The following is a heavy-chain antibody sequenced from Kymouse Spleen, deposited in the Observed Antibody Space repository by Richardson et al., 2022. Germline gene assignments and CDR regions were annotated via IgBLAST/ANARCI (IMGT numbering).Heavy chain of an antibody. V-gene: IGHV3-21*03. CDR3: ARDRVLRYFDWLFDAFDI. Sequence: EVQLVESGGGLVKPGGSLRLSCAASGFTFSSYSMNWVRQAPGKGLEWVSSISSSSSYIYYADSVKGRFTISRDNAKNSLYLQMNSLRAEDTAVYYCARDRVLRYFDWLFDAFDIWGQGTMVTVSS. D-gene: IGHD3-9*01. J-gene: IGHJ3*02. CDR2: ISSSSSYI. CDR1: GFTFSSYS.